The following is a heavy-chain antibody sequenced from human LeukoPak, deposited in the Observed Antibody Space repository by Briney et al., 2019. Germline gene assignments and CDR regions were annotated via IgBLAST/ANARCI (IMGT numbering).Heavy chain of an antibody. CDR1: GFTFSDYY. J-gene: IGHJ4*02. CDR2: ISSSGSTI. Sequence: GGSLRLSCAASGFTFSDYYMSWIRQAPGKGLEWVSYISSSGSTIYYADSVKGRFSISRDNAKNSLYLQMNSLRAEDTAVYYCAREAYDSSGAHLDYWGQGTLVTVSS. D-gene: IGHD3-22*01. CDR3: AREAYDSSGAHLDY. V-gene: IGHV3-11*01.